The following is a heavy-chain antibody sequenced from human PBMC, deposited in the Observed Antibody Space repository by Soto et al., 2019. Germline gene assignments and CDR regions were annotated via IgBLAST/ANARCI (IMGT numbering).Heavy chain of an antibody. CDR3: ARDRSAMILSY. D-gene: IGHD2-2*01. V-gene: IGHV1-18*04. CDR2: ISAYNGNT. CDR1: GYSFSSYG. J-gene: IGHJ4*02. Sequence: SCKASGYSFSSYGISWVRQAPGQGLEWMGWISAYNGNTNYAQKLQGRVTMTTDTSTNTAYMEVRSLRSDDTAVYYCARDRSAMILSYWGQGTLVTVSS.